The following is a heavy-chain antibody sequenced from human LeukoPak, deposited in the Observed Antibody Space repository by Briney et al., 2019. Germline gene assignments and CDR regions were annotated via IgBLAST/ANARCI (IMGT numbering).Heavy chain of an antibody. V-gene: IGHV5-51*01. Sequence: GESLQISCKGSGSSFTSYWIGWVRQLPGKGLEWMGIIYPGDSDTRYSPSFQGQVTISADKSISTAYLQWSSLKASDTAMYYCARGGYSDYGTFDYWGQGTLVTVSS. J-gene: IGHJ4*02. D-gene: IGHD4-17*01. CDR1: GSSFTSYW. CDR2: IYPGDSDT. CDR3: ARGGYSDYGTFDY.